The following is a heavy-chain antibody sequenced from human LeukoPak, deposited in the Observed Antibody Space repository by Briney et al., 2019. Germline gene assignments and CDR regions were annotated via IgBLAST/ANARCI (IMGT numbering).Heavy chain of an antibody. D-gene: IGHD2-2*01. J-gene: IGHJ4*02. CDR2: IIPIFGTA. V-gene: IGHV1-69*05. CDR1: GGTFSSYA. CDR3: ARDYALDY. Sequence: ASVKVSCKASGGTFSSYAISWVRQAPGQGLAWMGRIIPIFGTANYAQKFQGRVTITTDESTSTAYMELSSLRSEDTAVYYCARDYALDYWGQGTLVTVSS.